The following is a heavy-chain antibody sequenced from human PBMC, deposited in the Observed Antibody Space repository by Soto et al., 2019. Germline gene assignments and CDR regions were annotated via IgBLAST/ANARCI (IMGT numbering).Heavy chain of an antibody. V-gene: IGHV4-31*03. CDR1: GASISSGDYY. D-gene: IGHD2-2*01. CDR2: IYDSGST. J-gene: IGHJ3*02. Sequence: SETLSLTCSVSGASISSGDYYWSWIRQHPGKGLEWIGYIYDSGSTYYNPSLKSRVTISVDTSKNQFSLKLSSVTAADTAVYYCASYQQSYAFDIWGQGTMVTVSS. CDR3: ASYQQSYAFDI.